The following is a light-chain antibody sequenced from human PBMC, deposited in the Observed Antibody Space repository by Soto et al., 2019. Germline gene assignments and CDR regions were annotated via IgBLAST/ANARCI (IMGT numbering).Light chain of an antibody. Sequence: EIVMTQSPATLSGSAGERAALSCRASQSVSSNLAWYQQKPGQAPRLLIYGASTRATGIPARFSGSGSGTEFTLTISSLQSEDFAVYYCQQYNNWPRTFGQGTKVDI. CDR2: GAS. J-gene: IGKJ1*01. CDR1: QSVSSN. V-gene: IGKV3-15*01. CDR3: QQYNNWPRT.